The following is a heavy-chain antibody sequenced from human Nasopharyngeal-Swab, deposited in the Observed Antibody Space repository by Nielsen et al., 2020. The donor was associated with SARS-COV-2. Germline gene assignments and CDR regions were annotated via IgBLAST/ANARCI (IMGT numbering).Heavy chain of an antibody. V-gene: IGHV4-61*02. J-gene: IGHJ4*02. CDR2: IYTSGST. Sequence: SETLSLTCTVSGGSISSGSYYWSWIRQPAGQGLEWIGRIYTSGSTNYNPSLKSRVTISVDTSKNQFSLKLSSVTAADTAVYYCARDHAMIIDYWGQGTLVTVSS. CDR1: GGSISSGSYY. D-gene: IGHD3-22*01. CDR3: ARDHAMIIDY.